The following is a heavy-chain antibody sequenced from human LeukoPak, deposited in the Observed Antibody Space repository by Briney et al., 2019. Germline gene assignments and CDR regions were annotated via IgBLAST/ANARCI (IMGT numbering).Heavy chain of an antibody. CDR3: ATSAHIEVGTAPPPDY. V-gene: IGHV3-33*01. CDR2: IWYDGSNK. D-gene: IGHD2-21*02. Sequence: PGGSLRLFCATSGFTFNRFGMHWVRQAPDKGLEWVAVIWYDGSNKDYADSVKGRFTISRDNSKNTLYLQMSGLRAEDTAVYYCATSAHIEVGTAPPPDYWGQGTLVTVTS. CDR1: GFTFNRFG. J-gene: IGHJ4*02.